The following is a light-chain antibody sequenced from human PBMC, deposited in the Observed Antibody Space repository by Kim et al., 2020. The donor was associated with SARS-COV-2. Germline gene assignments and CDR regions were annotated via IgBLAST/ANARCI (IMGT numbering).Light chain of an antibody. J-gene: IGKJ4*01. Sequence: SPGEGATRSCRASQSVLRDLAWYQQKLGQAPRLLIYGASTRATDIPARFSGSGSGTEFTLTISGLQSEDFAVYYCQQYKDWAPLTFGGGTKVDIK. CDR3: QQYKDWAPLT. V-gene: IGKV3-15*01. CDR2: GAS. CDR1: QSVLRD.